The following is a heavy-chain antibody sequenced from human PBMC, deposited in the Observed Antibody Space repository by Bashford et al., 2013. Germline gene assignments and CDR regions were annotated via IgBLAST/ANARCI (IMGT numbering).Heavy chain of an antibody. V-gene: IGHV1-18*01. CDR3: ARDQYHDSNWFDS. CDR2: ISGYDGNT. CDR1: GYTFTSYG. Sequence: ASVKVSCKASGYTFTSYGISWVRQAPGQGLEWMGWISGYDGNTNYAQNLQGRVTVTTDTSTSTAYLELRSLRSDDTAMYYCARDQYHDSNWFDSWGQGTLVTVSS. J-gene: IGHJ5*01. D-gene: IGHD3-3*01.